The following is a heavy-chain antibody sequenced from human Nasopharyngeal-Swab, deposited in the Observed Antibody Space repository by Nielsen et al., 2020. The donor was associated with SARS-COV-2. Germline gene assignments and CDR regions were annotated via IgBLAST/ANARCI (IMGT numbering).Heavy chain of an antibody. Sequence: GGSLRLSCAASGFTFSSYAMSWVRQAPGKGLEWVSAISGSGGSTYYADSVKGRFTIPRDNSKNTLYLQMNSLRAEDTAVYYCAKDLPKQQLAQYYYYGIDVWGQGTTVTVSS. CDR1: GFTFSSYA. CDR2: ISGSGGST. CDR3: AKDLPKQQLAQYYYYGIDV. J-gene: IGHJ6*02. D-gene: IGHD6-13*01. V-gene: IGHV3-23*01.